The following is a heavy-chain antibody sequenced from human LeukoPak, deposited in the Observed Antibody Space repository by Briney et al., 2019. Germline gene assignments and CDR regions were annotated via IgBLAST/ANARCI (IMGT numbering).Heavy chain of an antibody. CDR2: ISSSSSTI. Sequence: SGGSLRLSCAASGFTFSSYSMNWVRQAPGKGLEWVSYISSSSSTIYCADSVKGRFTISRDNAKNSPYLQMNSLRDEDTAVYYCARGTYSSSLRGGDYWGQGTVVTVSS. CDR3: ARGTYSSSLRGGDY. D-gene: IGHD6-13*01. CDR1: GFTFSSYS. J-gene: IGHJ4*02. V-gene: IGHV3-48*02.